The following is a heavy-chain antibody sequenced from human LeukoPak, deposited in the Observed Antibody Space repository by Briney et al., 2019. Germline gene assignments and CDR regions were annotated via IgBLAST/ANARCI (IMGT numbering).Heavy chain of an antibody. J-gene: IGHJ6*02. V-gene: IGHV3-30*18. CDR1: GFTFSSYW. Sequence: GGSLRLSCAASGFTFSSYWMHWVRQAPGKGLEWVAVISYEGGNKDYSDSVKGRFTISRDNSKSTLYLQLNSLRADDTAVYYCAKDRHRGGYDPDGMDVWGQGTTVTVSS. CDR3: AKDRHRGGYDPDGMDV. CDR2: ISYEGGNK. D-gene: IGHD5-24*01.